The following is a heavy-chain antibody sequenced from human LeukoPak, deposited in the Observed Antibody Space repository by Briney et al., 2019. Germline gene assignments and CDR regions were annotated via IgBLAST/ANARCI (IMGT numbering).Heavy chain of an antibody. CDR3: AKDLGYDFWSGYQDY. J-gene: IGHJ4*02. Sequence: RLSCAASGFTFSSYGMHWVRQAPGKGLEWVAFIRYDGSNKYYADSVKGRFTISRDNSKNTLYLQMNSLRAEDTAVYYCAKDLGYDFWSGYQDYWGQGTLVTVSS. D-gene: IGHD3-3*01. CDR1: GFTFSSYG. V-gene: IGHV3-30*02. CDR2: IRYDGSNK.